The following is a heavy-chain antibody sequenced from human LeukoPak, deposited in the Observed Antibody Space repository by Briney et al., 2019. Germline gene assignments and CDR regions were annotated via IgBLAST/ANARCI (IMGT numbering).Heavy chain of an antibody. J-gene: IGHJ3*01. CDR3: ARGGSSTSYIGVAFDL. CDR1: GFTFTNYE. Sequence: GGSLRLSCAASGFTFTNYEMNWVRQAPGKGLEWVSYISSSGNTVYYADSVKGRFTISRDNAKNSLYVQMNSLRVEDTAVYYCARGGSSTSYIGVAFDLWRRGPIDTVSS. CDR2: ISSSGNTV. V-gene: IGHV3-48*03. D-gene: IGHD2-2*01.